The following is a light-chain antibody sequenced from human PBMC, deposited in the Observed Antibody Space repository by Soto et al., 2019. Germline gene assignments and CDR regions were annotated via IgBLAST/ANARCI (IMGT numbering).Light chain of an antibody. CDR3: QQSYRAPHT. V-gene: IGKV1-39*01. CDR1: QNVNRN. Sequence: DIQMTQFPSSLSASLGDRVTITCRASQNVNRNLNWYRQRPGQAPNLLIYAAANLKSRGPSRFRGSGSATDFTLTITNRQAEDVATYYCQQSYRAPHTFGHGTRVDFK. CDR2: AAA. J-gene: IGKJ3*01.